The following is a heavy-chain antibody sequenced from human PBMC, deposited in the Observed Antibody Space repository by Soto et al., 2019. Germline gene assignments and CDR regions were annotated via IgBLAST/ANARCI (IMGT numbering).Heavy chain of an antibody. CDR1: GGSFSGYY. J-gene: IGHJ5*02. CDR2: INHSGST. CDR3: ARVGGYSGYTRHRWFDP. Sequence: SETLSLTCAVYGGSFSGYYCSWIRQPPWKGLEWIGEINHSGSTNYNPSLKSRVTISVDTSKNQFSLKLSSVTAADTAVYYCARVGGYSGYTRHRWFDPWGQGTLVTVSS. D-gene: IGHD5-12*01. V-gene: IGHV4-34*01.